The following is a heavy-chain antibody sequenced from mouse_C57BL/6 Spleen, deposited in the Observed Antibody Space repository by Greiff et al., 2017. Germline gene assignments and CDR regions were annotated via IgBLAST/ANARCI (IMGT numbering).Heavy chain of an antibody. CDR2: ISSGSSTI. J-gene: IGHJ2*01. D-gene: IGHD2-3*01. Sequence: EVQRVESGGGLVKPGGSLKLSCAASGFTFSDYGMHWVRQAPGNALEWVAYISSGSSTIYYADTVKGRFTISRDNAKNTLFLQMTSLRSEDTAMYYCAAYDYFDYWGQGTTLTVSS. CDR1: GFTFSDYG. V-gene: IGHV5-17*01. CDR3: AAYDYFDY.